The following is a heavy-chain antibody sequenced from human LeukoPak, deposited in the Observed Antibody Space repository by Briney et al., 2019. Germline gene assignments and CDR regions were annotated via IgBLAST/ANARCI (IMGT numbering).Heavy chain of an antibody. CDR2: IWYGENKK. D-gene: IGHD5-12*01. CDR1: GFTFSNYG. J-gene: IGHJ4*02. Sequence: GGSLRLSCAASGFTFSNYGMHWVRQAPGKGLEWVAVIWYGENKKYYRDSVKGRFTISRDNSKNTLYLEMNSLRVKDTAVYYCAKDRSYSGYEPLDYWGQGTLVTVSS. CDR3: AKDRSYSGYEPLDY. V-gene: IGHV3-30*02.